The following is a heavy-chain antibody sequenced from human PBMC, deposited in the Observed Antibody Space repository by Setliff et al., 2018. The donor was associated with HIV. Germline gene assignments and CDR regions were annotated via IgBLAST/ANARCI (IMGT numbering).Heavy chain of an antibody. Sequence: SETLSLTCAVYGGSFSSYYWSWIRQPPGKGLEWIGEINHSGSTNYNPSLKSRVLISVDTSKNQFSLKLTSVTAADTAVYYCARVSTSSWYVTTQRTKEYFYHWGQGTLVTVSS. V-gene: IGHV4-34*01. CDR2: INHSGST. CDR3: ARVSTSSWYVTTQRTKEYFYH. CDR1: GGSFSSYY. D-gene: IGHD6-13*01. J-gene: IGHJ1*01.